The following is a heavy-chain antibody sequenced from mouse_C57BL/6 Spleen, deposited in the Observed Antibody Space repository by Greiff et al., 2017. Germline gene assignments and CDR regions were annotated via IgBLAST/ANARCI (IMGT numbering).Heavy chain of an antibody. V-gene: IGHV1-75*01. J-gene: IGHJ2*01. CDR1: GYTFTDYY. D-gene: IGHD2-3*01. Sequence: VQLQQSGPELVKPGASVKISCKASGYTFTDYYINWVKQRPGQGLEWIGWIFPGSGSTYYNEKFKGKATLTVDKSSSTAYMLLSSLTSEASAVSFCASFSYDSSPGDYWGQGTPLTVSA. CDR2: IFPGSGST. CDR3: ASFSYDSSPGDY.